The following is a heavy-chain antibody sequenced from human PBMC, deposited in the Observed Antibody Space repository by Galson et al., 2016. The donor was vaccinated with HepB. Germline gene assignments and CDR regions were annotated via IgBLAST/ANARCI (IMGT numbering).Heavy chain of an antibody. CDR2: IYSGGST. CDR3: ARDPMATRYYYYGMNV. CDR1: GFTVSNNY. D-gene: IGHD5-24*01. Sequence: SLRLSCAASGFTVSNNYMSWVRQAPGKGLEWVSVIYSGGSTYYVDSVKGRFTISRDNSKNTLYLQMNSLRAEDTAVYYCARDPMATRYYYYGMNVWGQGTTVTVSS. V-gene: IGHV3-53*01. J-gene: IGHJ6*02.